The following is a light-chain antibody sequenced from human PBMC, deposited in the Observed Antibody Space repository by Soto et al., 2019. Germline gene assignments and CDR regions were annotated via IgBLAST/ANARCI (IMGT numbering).Light chain of an antibody. CDR3: QQYGSSPLFT. Sequence: EIVLTQSPGTLSLSPGERATLSCRASQSVSSSYLAWYQQKPGQAPRRLIYVASSRSTGIPDRFSGSGSGTDFTLNIRTLEPEDFAVYYCQQYGSSPLFTFGPGTKVDIK. CDR2: VAS. CDR1: QSVSSSY. V-gene: IGKV3-20*01. J-gene: IGKJ3*01.